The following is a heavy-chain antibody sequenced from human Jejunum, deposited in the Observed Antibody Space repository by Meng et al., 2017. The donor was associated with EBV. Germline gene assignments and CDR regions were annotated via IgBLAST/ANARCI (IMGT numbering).Heavy chain of an antibody. CDR1: RGSFSGYY. J-gene: IGHJ4*02. D-gene: IGHD3-16*02. CDR2: INHSGST. CDR3: ARVAFSYTTRSLDS. Sequence: QVHLQQWGEGRLKPSETLSLTCAVYRGSFSGYYWSWIRQHPGKGLEWIGEINHSGSTNYNPSLRSRVTISVETSKNQFSLRLNSVTAADTAVYYCARVAFSYTTRSLDSWGQGTLVTVSS. V-gene: IGHV4-34*02.